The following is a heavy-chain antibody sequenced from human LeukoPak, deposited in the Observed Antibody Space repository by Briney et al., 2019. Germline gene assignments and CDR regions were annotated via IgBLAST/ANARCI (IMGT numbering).Heavy chain of an antibody. Sequence: SETLSLTCTVSGGSISSYYWSWIRQPPGKGLEWIGYIYYSGSTNYNPSLKGRVTISVDTSKNQFSLKLSSVTAADTAVYYCATRYSSGWYDGMGDYWGQGTLVTVSS. CDR1: GGSISSYY. CDR3: ATRYSSGWYDGMGDY. D-gene: IGHD6-19*01. J-gene: IGHJ4*02. V-gene: IGHV4-59*08. CDR2: IYYSGST.